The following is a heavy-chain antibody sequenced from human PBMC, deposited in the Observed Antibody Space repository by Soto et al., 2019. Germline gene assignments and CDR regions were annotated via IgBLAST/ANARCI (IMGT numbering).Heavy chain of an antibody. CDR1: GGTFSSYA. D-gene: IGHD5-18*01. CDR2: IIPIFGTA. Sequence: SVKVYCKASGGTFSSYAISWVREAPGEGLEWMGGIIPIFGTANYAQKFQGRVTITADESTSTAYMELSSLRSEDTAVYYCARAHVDTAMAYDAFDICGQGTMVTVS. V-gene: IGHV1-69*13. CDR3: ARAHVDTAMAYDAFDI. J-gene: IGHJ3*02.